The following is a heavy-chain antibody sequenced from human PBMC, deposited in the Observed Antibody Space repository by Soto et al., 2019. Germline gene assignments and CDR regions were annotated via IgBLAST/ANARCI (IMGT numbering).Heavy chain of an antibody. J-gene: IGHJ4*02. CDR2: FYNDGTYA. D-gene: IGHD6-19*01. CDR3: TRGARATSAVTSAH. CDR1: GFTFNMYW. Sequence: GGSLRLSCAGSGFTFNMYWMHWVRQGPGKGPVCVARFYNDGTYADYADSVKGRFTISRDNAKDTLYLQMNDLRAEDSALYHCTRGARATSAVTSAHWGQGTLVTVSS. V-gene: IGHV3-74*01.